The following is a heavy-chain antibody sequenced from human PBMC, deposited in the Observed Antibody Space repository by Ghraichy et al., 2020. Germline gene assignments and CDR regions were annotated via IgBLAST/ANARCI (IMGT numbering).Heavy chain of an antibody. CDR1: GFTFSSYW. J-gene: IGHJ4*02. Sequence: GGSLRLSCAASGFTFSSYWMRWVRQAPGRGLVWVSRINGAGYSTNYADSVKGRFTISRDNARDTLYLQMNSLTVEDTAVYYCTRTSFNYHDYWGQGTLVTVSS. CDR2: INGAGYST. D-gene: IGHD5-24*01. V-gene: IGHV3-74*01. CDR3: TRTSFNYHDY.